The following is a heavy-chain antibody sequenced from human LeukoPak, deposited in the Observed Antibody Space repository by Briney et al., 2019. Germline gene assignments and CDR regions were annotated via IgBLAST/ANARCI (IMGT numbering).Heavy chain of an antibody. J-gene: IGHJ4*02. CDR2: IYYSGST. V-gene: IGHV4-59*12. Sequence: SETLSLTCTVSGGSISNYYWNWIRQPPGKGLEWIGYIYYSGSTNYNPSLKSRVTISIDTSKNQFSLKLSSVTAADTAVYYCARSWGGGVDYWGQGTLVTVSS. CDR3: ARSWGGGVDY. D-gene: IGHD3-16*01. CDR1: GGSISNYY.